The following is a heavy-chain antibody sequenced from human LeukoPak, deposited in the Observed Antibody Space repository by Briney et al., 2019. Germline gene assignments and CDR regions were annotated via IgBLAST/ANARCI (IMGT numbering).Heavy chain of an antibody. D-gene: IGHD5-18*01. CDR1: GFTFSDYY. CDR3: ARDPGLGYGFDY. J-gene: IGHJ4*02. CDR2: IYHSGST. Sequence: PGGSLRLSCAASGFTFSDYYMGWIRQAPGKGLEWIGSIYHSGSTYYNPSLKSRVTISVDTSKNQFSLKLSSVTAADTAVYYCARDPGLGYGFDYWGQGTLVTVSS. V-gene: IGHV4-38-2*02.